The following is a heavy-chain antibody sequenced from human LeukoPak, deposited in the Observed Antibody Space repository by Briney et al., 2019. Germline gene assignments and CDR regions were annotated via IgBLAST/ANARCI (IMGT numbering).Heavy chain of an antibody. V-gene: IGHV4-4*07. CDR2: IYTSGST. D-gene: IGHD3-3*01. CDR3: ARDVLSPPYYDFWSGYAHDY. CDR1: GGSISSYY. J-gene: IGHJ4*02. Sequence: SETLSLTCTVSGGSISSYYWSWIRQPAGKGLEWIGRIYTSGSTNYNPSLKSRVTMSVDTSKNQFSLKLSSVTAADTAVYYCARDVLSPPYYDFWSGYAHDYWGQGTLVTVSS.